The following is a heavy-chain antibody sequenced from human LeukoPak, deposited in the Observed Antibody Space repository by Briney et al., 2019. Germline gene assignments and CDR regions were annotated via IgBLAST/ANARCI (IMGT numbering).Heavy chain of an antibody. Sequence: EASVKVSCKASGYSFTSYAINWVRQAPGQRLEWMGWINAGNGNTKYSQEFQGRVTITRDTSANTAYMELSSLRSEDTAVYYCARVRYRLAETYIDYWGQGTLVTVSS. CDR1: GYSFTSYA. D-gene: IGHD3-16*01. CDR3: ARVRYRLAETYIDY. J-gene: IGHJ4*02. CDR2: INAGNGNT. V-gene: IGHV1-3*03.